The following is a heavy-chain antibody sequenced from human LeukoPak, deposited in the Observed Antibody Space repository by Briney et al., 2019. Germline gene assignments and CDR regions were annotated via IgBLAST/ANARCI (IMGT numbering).Heavy chain of an antibody. J-gene: IGHJ4*02. Sequence: GGSLRLSCAASGFTFSSYAMRWVRQAPGKGLEWVAVISYDGSNKYYADSVKGRFTISRDNSKNTLYLQMNSLRAEDTAVYYCAREADCGGDCYNDYWGQGTLVTVSS. CDR2: ISYDGSNK. V-gene: IGHV3-30*04. CDR3: AREADCGGDCYNDY. CDR1: GFTFSSYA. D-gene: IGHD2-21*02.